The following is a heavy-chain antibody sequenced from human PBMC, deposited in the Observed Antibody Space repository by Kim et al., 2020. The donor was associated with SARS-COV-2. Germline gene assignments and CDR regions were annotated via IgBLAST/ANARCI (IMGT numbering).Heavy chain of an antibody. D-gene: IGHD1-26*01. CDR3: ASDGGIYSNTYYYMDV. CDR1: GFTFNNYS. V-gene: IGHV3-48*02. Sequence: GGSLRLSCAASGFTFNNYSLNWVRQAPGKGLEWVSYVSSSNTNYADSVQGRFTISNDNAKNTVYLQLNNLRDEDTAAYYCASDGGIYSNTYYYMDVWGKGATVTVSS. J-gene: IGHJ6*03. CDR2: VSSSNT.